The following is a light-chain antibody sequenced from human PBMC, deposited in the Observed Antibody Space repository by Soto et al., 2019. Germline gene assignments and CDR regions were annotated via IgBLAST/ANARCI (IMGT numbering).Light chain of an antibody. V-gene: IGKV1-5*01. CDR2: GAS. J-gene: IGKJ1*01. CDR3: QQYNSYWR. CDR1: LNIGDS. Sequence: IQMTQTQTSLSSSVRDRVTITCLASLNIGDSLSWFQQKAGKPPTQLIYGASAVESGVPSRFSGSGSGTEFTLTISSLQPDDFATYYCQQYNSYWRFGEGTKV.